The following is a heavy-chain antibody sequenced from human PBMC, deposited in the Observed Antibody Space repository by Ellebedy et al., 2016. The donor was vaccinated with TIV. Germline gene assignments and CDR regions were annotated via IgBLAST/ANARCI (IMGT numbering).Heavy chain of an antibody. CDR2: INPSGGST. Sequence: ASVKVSCXASGYTFTSYYMHWVRQAPGQGLEWMGIINPSGGSTSYAQKFQGRVTITADESTSTAYMELSSLRSEDTAVYYCARDQDSSGWYESYYYGMDVWGQGTTVTVSS. J-gene: IGHJ6*02. CDR1: GYTFTSYY. V-gene: IGHV1-46*01. CDR3: ARDQDSSGWYESYYYGMDV. D-gene: IGHD6-19*01.